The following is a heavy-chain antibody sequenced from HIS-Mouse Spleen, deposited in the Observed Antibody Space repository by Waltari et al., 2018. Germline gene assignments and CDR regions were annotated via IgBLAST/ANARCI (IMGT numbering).Heavy chain of an antibody. J-gene: IGHJ4*02. V-gene: IGHV3-30*04. Sequence: QVQLVESGGGVVQPGRSLRLSCAASGFTFSSYAMHWVRQAPGKGVEWVAVISNDGSNKYYADSVKGRFTISRDNSKNTLYLQMNSLRAEDTAVYYCARAGTLHIVATTFDYWGQGTLVTVSS. D-gene: IGHD5-12*01. CDR1: GFTFSSYA. CDR3: ARAGTLHIVATTFDY. CDR2: ISNDGSNK.